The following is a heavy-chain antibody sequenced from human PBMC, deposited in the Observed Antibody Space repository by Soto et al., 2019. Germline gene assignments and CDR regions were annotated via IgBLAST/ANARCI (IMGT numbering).Heavy chain of an antibody. CDR3: AKLVNWNPNPKYYYDSSGIDY. CDR2: ISYDGSNK. CDR1: GFTFSSYG. D-gene: IGHD3-22*01. Sequence: GGSLRLSCAASGFTFSSYGMHWVRQAPGKGLEWVAVISYDGSNKYYAGSVKGRFTISRDNSKNTLYLQMNSLRAEDTAVYYCAKLVNWNPNPKYYYDSSGIDYWGQGTLVTVSS. J-gene: IGHJ4*02. V-gene: IGHV3-30*18.